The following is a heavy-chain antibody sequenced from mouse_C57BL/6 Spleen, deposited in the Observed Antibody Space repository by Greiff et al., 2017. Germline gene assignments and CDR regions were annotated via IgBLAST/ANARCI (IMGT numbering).Heavy chain of an antibody. V-gene: IGHV1-18*01. J-gene: IGHJ3*01. CDR2: INPNNGGT. Sequence: EVKLQESGPELVKPGASVKIPCKASGYTFTDYNMDWVKQSHGKSLEWIGDINPNNGGTIYNQKFKGKATLTVDKSSSTAYMELRSLTSEDTAVYYCARWAQATFAYWGQGTLVTVSA. D-gene: IGHD3-2*02. CDR3: ARWAQATFAY. CDR1: GYTFTDYN.